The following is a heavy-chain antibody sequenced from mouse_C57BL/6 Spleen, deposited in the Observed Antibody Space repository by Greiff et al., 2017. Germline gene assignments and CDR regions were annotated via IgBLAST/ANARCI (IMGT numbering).Heavy chain of an antibody. V-gene: IGHV5-4*01. J-gene: IGHJ2*01. D-gene: IGHD2-3*01. CDR1: GFTFSSYA. CDR2: ISDGGSYT. Sequence: EVQRVESGGGLVKPGGSLKLSCAASGFTFSSYAMSWVRQTPEKRLEWVATISDGGSYTYYPDNVKGRFTISRDNAKNNLSLQMSHLKSEDTAMYYCARERVYDGYYVGDYWGQGTTLTVSS. CDR3: ARERVYDGYYVGDY.